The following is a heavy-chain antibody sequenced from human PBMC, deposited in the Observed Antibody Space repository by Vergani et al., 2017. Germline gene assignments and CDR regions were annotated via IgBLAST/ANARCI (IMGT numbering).Heavy chain of an antibody. D-gene: IGHD1-14*01. CDR1: GGSISSSSYY. CDR3: ARVDRRNQHFDY. V-gene: IGHV4-39*07. CDR2: IYYSGST. J-gene: IGHJ4*02. Sequence: QLQLQESGPGLVKPSETLSLTCTVSGGSISSSSYYWGWIRQPPGKGLEWIGVIYYSGSTYYNPSLKSRGTISVDTSKNQFSLNLSSVTAADTAVYYCARVDRRNQHFDYWGQGTLVTVSS.